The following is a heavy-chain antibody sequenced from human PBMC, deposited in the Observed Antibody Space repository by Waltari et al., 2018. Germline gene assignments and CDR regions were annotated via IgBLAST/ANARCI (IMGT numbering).Heavy chain of an antibody. Sequence: QLVQSGAEVKKPGASVKVSCKLSGYTLTNLSMHWVRQAPGKGLEWMGHFDPENGEAIYAQNFQGRVIMTVDTSTDTGYMEVSSLRFDNTAVYFCATDRRDGYNVQYSYGLDVWGQGTTVTVSS. V-gene: IGHV1-24*01. CDR3: ATDRRDGYNVQYSYGLDV. CDR1: GYTLTNLS. CDR2: FDPENGEA. J-gene: IGHJ6*02. D-gene: IGHD5-12*01.